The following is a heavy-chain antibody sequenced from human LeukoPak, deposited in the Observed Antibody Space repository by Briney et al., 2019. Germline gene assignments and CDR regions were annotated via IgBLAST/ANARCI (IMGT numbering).Heavy chain of an antibody. CDR1: GGSISSYY. D-gene: IGHD3-22*01. Sequence: PSETLSLTCTVSGGSISSYYWSWIRQPAGKGLKWIGRIYTSGSTNYNPSPKSRVTMSLDTSKNQFSLKLSSETAADTAVYYCARERDYYDSRDAFDIWGQGTMVTVSS. CDR2: IYTSGST. V-gene: IGHV4-4*07. CDR3: ARERDYYDSRDAFDI. J-gene: IGHJ3*02.